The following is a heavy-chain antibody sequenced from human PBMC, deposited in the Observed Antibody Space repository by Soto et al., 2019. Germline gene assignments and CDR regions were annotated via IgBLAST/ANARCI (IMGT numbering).Heavy chain of an antibody. CDR2: SRDKAHSYTT. CDR3: ARNLAYGGGYTFDY. Sequence: EVQLVESGGGLVQPGGSLRLSCEVSAFTFSDHFIDWVRQAPGKGLEWVGRSRDKAHSYTTEYAASVKGRFTISRHDSRNSLYLQMNSLKTEDTAVYYCARNLAYGGGYTFDYWGQGTLVTVSS. D-gene: IGHD2-21*01. J-gene: IGHJ4*02. V-gene: IGHV3-72*01. CDR1: AFTFSDHF.